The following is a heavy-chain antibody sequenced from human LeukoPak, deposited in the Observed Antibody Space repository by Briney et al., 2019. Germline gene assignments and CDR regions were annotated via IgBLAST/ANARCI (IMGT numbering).Heavy chain of an antibody. V-gene: IGHV4-59*11. CDR2: IYYSGST. CDR1: GGSISSHY. D-gene: IGHD6-19*01. Sequence: SETLSLTCTVSGGSISSHYWSWIRQPPGKGLEWIGYIYYSGSTNYNPSLKSRVTISVDTSKNQFSLKLSSVTAADTAVYYCARVMRKLYSSGGPDYYYYGRDVWGKGTTFTV. CDR3: ARVMRKLYSSGGPDYYYYGRDV. J-gene: IGHJ6*04.